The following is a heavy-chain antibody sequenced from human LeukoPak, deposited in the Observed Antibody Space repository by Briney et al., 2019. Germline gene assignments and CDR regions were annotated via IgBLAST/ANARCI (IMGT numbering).Heavy chain of an antibody. CDR1: GGSISSYY. CDR3: ARLTGYFSESWFDP. D-gene: IGHD3-9*01. J-gene: IGHJ5*02. CDR2: IYYSGST. Sequence: SETLSLTCTVSGGSISSYYWSWIRQPPGKGLEWIGYIYYSGSTNYNPSLKSRVTISVDTSKNQFSLKLSSVTAADTAVYYCARLTGYFSESWFDPWGQGTLVTVSS. V-gene: IGHV4-59*01.